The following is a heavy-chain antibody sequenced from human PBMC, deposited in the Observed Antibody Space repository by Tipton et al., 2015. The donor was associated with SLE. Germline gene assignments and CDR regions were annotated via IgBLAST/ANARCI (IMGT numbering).Heavy chain of an antibody. CDR1: GGSISNHY. CDR3: ARVENPLYSSSWYKGYFDL. CDR2: IYYSWST. J-gene: IGHJ2*01. V-gene: IGHV4-59*11. D-gene: IGHD6-13*01. Sequence: LRLSCTVSGGSISNHYWNWIRQPPGKGLEWIGYIYYSWSTNYNPSLKSRVTISVDTSKNQFSLKLSSVTAADTAVYYCARVENPLYSSSWYKGYFDLWG.